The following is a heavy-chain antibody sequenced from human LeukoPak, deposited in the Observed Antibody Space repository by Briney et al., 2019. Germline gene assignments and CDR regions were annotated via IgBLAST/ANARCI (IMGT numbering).Heavy chain of an antibody. V-gene: IGHV3-23*01. CDR3: AKDYYGSGSYYKFFDY. CDR1: GFTFSSYA. D-gene: IGHD3-10*01. CDR2: ISGSGGST. Sequence: GGSLRLSCAASGFTFSSYAMSWVRQAPGKGLEWVSAISGSGGSTYYADSVKGRFTISRDNSKNTLYLQMSSLRAEDTAVYYCAKDYYGSGSYYKFFDYWGQGTLVTVSS. J-gene: IGHJ4*02.